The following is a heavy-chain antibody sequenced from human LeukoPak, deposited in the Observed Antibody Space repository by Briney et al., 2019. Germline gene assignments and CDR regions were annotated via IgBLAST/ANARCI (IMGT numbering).Heavy chain of an antibody. J-gene: IGHJ4*02. CDR1: GGSFSGYY. D-gene: IGHD3-22*01. CDR2: IYYSGST. CDR3: ARPHSSGYYYFDY. Sequence: SETLSLTCAVYGGSFSGYYWSWIRQPPGKGLEWIGYIYYSGSTNYNPSLKSRVTISVDTSKNQFSLKLSSVTAADTAVYYCARPHSSGYYYFDYWGQGTLVTVSS. V-gene: IGHV4-59*08.